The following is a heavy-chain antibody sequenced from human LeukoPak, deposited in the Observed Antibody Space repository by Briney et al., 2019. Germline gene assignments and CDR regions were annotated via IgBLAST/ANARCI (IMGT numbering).Heavy chain of an antibody. V-gene: IGHV3-23*01. CDR3: AKDAPGIAVAGTGWFDP. J-gene: IGHJ5*02. D-gene: IGHD6-19*01. Sequence: PGGSLRRSCAASGFTFSSYAMSWVRQAPGKGLEWVSAISGSGGSTYYADSVKGRFTISRDNSKNTLYLQMNSLRAEDTAVYYCAKDAPGIAVAGTGWFDPWGQGTLVTVSS. CDR1: GFTFSSYA. CDR2: ISGSGGST.